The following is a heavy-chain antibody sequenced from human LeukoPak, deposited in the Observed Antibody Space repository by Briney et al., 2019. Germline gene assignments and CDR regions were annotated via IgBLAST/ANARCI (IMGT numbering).Heavy chain of an antibody. Sequence: PSETLSLTRTVSGGSISSSSYYWGWIRQPPGKGLEWIGSIYYSGSTYYNPSLKSRVTISVDTSKNQFSLKLSSVTAADTAVYYCARDPMVRGVIGYWGQGTLVTVSS. J-gene: IGHJ4*02. V-gene: IGHV4-39*01. D-gene: IGHD3-10*01. CDR1: GGSISSSSYY. CDR2: IYYSGST. CDR3: ARDPMVRGVIGY.